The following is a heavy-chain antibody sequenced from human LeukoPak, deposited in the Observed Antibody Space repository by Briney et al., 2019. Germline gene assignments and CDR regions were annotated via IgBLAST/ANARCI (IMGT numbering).Heavy chain of an antibody. CDR2: IKQDGSEK. D-gene: IGHD2-15*01. CDR1: GFTFSSYW. Sequence: GGSLRLSCAASGFTFSSYWMSWVRQAPGKGLEWVANIKQDGSEKKYVDAVKGRFTISRDNAKNSLYLQMNSLRAEDTAVYYCARDGYCSGGSCSHYYYYYGMDVWGQGTTVTVSS. V-gene: IGHV3-7*01. CDR3: ARDGYCSGGSCSHYYYYYGMDV. J-gene: IGHJ6*02.